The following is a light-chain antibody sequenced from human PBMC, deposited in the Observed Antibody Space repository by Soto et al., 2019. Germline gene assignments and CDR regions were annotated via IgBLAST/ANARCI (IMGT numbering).Light chain of an antibody. Sequence: EIVLPQSPGTLSLSPGERATLSCRASQSVSTSYLAWYQQKPGQAPRLLVYGASSRATGIPDRFSGSGSGTDFTLTISRLEPEDFAVYYCQQYGSSRTFGQGTKVDI. CDR3: QQYGSSRT. V-gene: IGKV3-20*01. CDR1: QSVSTSY. J-gene: IGKJ1*01. CDR2: GAS.